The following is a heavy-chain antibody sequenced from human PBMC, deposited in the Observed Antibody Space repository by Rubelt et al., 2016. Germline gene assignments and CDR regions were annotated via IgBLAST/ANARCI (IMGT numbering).Heavy chain of an antibody. V-gene: IGHV4-34*01. Sequence: QVQLQQWGAGLLKPSETLSLTCAVYGGSFSGYYWSWIRQPPGKGLEWIGEINHSGSTNYNPSLKSRVTISVDTSKNQFALKLSSVTAADTAVYYCARAEKEAPKNFDYWGQGTLVTVSS. CDR1: GGSFSGYY. CDR3: ARAEKEAPKNFDY. CDR2: INHSGST. J-gene: IGHJ4*02.